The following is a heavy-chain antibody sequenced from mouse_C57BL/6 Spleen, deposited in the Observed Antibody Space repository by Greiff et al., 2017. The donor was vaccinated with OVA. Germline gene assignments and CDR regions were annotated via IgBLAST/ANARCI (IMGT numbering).Heavy chain of an antibody. J-gene: IGHJ2*01. CDR2: IDPSDSYT. CDR3: ARGSGY. D-gene: IGHD1-3*01. CDR1: GYTFTSYW. Sequence: VQLQQSGAELVKPGASVKLSCKASGYTFTSYWMQWVKQRPGQGLEWIGEIDPSDSYTNYNQKFKGKATLTVDTSSSTAYMQLSSLTSEDSAVYYCARGSGYWGQGTTLTVSS. V-gene: IGHV1-50*01.